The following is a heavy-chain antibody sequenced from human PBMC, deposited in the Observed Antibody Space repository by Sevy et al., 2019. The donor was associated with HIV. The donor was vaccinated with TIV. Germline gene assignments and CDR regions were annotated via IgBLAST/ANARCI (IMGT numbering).Heavy chain of an antibody. J-gene: IGHJ4*01. D-gene: IGHD2-2*01. CDR2: IHGGDDTT. CDR1: GFGLNGNA. V-gene: IGHV3-23*01. Sequence: GGSLRLSCAASGFGLNGNAMSWVRQAPGKGLEWVAAIHGGDDTTHYGDSVKGRFTISSDSFKNILYLQMDSLRVEDTAVYYCAKDILVWAFDYWGHGPLVTFSS. CDR3: AKDILVWAFDY.